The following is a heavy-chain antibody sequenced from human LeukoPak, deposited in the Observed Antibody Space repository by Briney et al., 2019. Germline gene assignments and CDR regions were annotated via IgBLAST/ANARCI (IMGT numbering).Heavy chain of an antibody. D-gene: IGHD4-17*01. V-gene: IGHV1-69*04. CDR1: GGTFSSYA. Sequence: GASVKVSCKASGGTFSSYAISWVRQAPGQGLEWMGRIIPILGIANYAQKFQGRVTITADKSTSTAYMELSSLRAEDTAVYYCAKDLRYGDPFVGGQGTLVTVSS. CDR2: IIPILGIA. J-gene: IGHJ4*02. CDR3: AKDLRYGDPFV.